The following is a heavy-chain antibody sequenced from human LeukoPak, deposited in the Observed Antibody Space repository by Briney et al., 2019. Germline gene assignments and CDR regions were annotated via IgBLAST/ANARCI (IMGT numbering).Heavy chain of an antibody. V-gene: IGHV1-18*04. Sequence: ASVKVSCKASGYTFTGYYMHWVRQAPGQGLEWMGWISAYNGNTNYAQKLQGRVTMTTDTSTSTAYMELRSLRSDDTAVYYCASGYSSSGWFDPWGQGTLVTVSS. CDR3: ASGYSSSGWFDP. CDR1: GYTFTGYY. D-gene: IGHD6-13*01. J-gene: IGHJ5*02. CDR2: ISAYNGNT.